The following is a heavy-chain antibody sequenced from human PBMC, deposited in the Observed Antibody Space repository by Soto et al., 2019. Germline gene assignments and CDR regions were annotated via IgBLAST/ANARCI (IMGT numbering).Heavy chain of an antibody. CDR1: GGSVSSGSYY. Sequence: QVQLQESGPGLVKPSETLSLTCTVSGGSVSSGSYYWSWIRQPPGKGLEWIGYIYYSGSTNYNPSLKRRVTISVDTSKNQFSLKLSSVTAADTAVYSCAEAEDYYYGMDVWGQGTTVTVSS. J-gene: IGHJ6*02. V-gene: IGHV4-61*01. CDR3: AEAEDYYYGMDV. CDR2: IYYSGST.